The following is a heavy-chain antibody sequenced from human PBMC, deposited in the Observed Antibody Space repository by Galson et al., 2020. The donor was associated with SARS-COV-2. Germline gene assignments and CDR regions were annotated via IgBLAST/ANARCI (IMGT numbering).Heavy chain of an antibody. J-gene: IGHJ4*02. CDR2: ISGSGGST. Sequence: GESLKISCAASGFTFSSYAMSWVRQAPGKGLEWVSAISGSGGSTYYADSVKGRFTISRDNSKNTLYLQMNSLRAEDTAVYYCAKDPGWELLPDRYFDYWGQGTLVTVSS. CDR1: GFTFSSYA. CDR3: AKDPGWELLPDRYFDY. V-gene: IGHV3-23*01. D-gene: IGHD1-26*01.